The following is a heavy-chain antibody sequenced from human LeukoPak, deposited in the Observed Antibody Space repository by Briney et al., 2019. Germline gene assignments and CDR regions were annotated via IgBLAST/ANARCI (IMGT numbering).Heavy chain of an antibody. V-gene: IGHV3-23*01. CDR2: ISGSGGST. Sequence: GGSLRLSCAASGFTFSSYAMSWVRQAPGKGLEWVSAISGSGGSTYYADSVKGRFTISRDNSKNTLYLQMNSLRAEDTAVYYCAKGQASGYYYEDYYYYYMDVWGKGTTVTVSS. J-gene: IGHJ6*03. CDR3: AKGQASGYYYEDYYYYYMDV. CDR1: GFTFSSYA. D-gene: IGHD3-22*01.